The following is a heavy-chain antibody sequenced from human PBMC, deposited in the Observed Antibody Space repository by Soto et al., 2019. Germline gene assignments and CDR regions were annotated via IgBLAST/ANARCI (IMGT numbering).Heavy chain of an antibody. Sequence: EVQLVESGGGLVQPGGSLRLSCAASGVTVSTNYMNWVRQAPGKGLEWVSVIYSGGSTYYADSVKGRFTISRDNSKNTLFLQMNSLRVEDTAVYYCARGEPHHYFDYWGQGTLVTVSS. D-gene: IGHD3-16*01. V-gene: IGHV3-66*01. CDR1: GVTVSTNY. CDR3: ARGEPHHYFDY. J-gene: IGHJ4*02. CDR2: IYSGGST.